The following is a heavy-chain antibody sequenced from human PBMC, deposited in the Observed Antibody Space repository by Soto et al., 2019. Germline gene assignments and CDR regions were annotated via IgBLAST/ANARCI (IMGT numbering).Heavy chain of an antibody. CDR1: GFTFSSYW. D-gene: IGHD2-21*01. V-gene: IGHV3-74*01. Sequence: EEQLVESGGGLVQPGGSLRLSCAASGFTFSSYWMHWVRQAPGKGLVWVSRINPGGSITAYADSVKGRFTISRDNAKNTLYLQMNSLRGDDTAVYYCAIVPTGKYGGWNYWGQGTLVTVSS. CDR3: AIVPTGKYGGWNY. J-gene: IGHJ4*02. CDR2: INPGGSIT.